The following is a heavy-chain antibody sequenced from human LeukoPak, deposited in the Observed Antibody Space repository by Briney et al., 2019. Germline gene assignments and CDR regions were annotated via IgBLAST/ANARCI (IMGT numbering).Heavy chain of an antibody. CDR2: ISSSSSYI. CDR1: GFTFSSYS. J-gene: IGHJ4*02. V-gene: IGHV3-21*01. Sequence: GGSLRLSCATSGFTFSSYSMNWVRQAPGKGLEWVSSISSSSSYIYYADSVKGRFTISRDNAKNSLYLQMNSLRAEDTAVYYCARGLIAARLGLADYWGQGTLVTVSS. CDR3: ARGLIAARLGLADY. D-gene: IGHD6-6*01.